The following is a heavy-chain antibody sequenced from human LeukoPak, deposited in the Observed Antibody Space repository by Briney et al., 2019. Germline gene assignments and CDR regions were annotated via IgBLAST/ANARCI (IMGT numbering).Heavy chain of an antibody. V-gene: IGHV4-31*03. CDR3: ARAEAHHCTNNVCGFNWFDP. CDR1: GGSINRGGDY. D-gene: IGHD2-8*01. CDR2: IYYRGST. J-gene: IGHJ5*02. Sequence: SQTLSLTCTVSGGSINRGGDYWSWIRQHPGKGLEWIGYIYYRGSTYYNPSLKSRISISEDTSKNQFSLKLSSVTAADTAVYYCARAEAHHCTNNVCGFNWFDPWGQGTLVTVSS.